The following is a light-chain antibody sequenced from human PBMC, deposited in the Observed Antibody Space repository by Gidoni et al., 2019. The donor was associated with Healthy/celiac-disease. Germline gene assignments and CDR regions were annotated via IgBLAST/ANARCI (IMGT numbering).Light chain of an antibody. V-gene: IGKV3-20*01. CDR3: QQYGSSPT. Sequence: EIVLTQSPGTLSVSPGERATLSCRASQRVSSSYLAWYQQKPGQAPRLLIYGASSRATGIPDRFSGSGSGTDFTLTISRLEPEDFAVYYCQQYGSSPTFGGGTKVEIK. CDR2: GAS. CDR1: QRVSSSY. J-gene: IGKJ4*01.